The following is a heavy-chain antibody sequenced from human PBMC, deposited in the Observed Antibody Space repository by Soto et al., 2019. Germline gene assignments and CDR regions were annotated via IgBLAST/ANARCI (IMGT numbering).Heavy chain of an antibody. CDR1: GYTFSDYY. CDR3: ARTVSSSPPYYYYYGMDV. CDR2: IIPIFGTA. V-gene: IGHV1-69*06. J-gene: IGHJ6*02. D-gene: IGHD6-6*01. Sequence: SVKVSCKAGGYTFSDYYIQWVRQAPGQGLEWMGGIIPIFGTANYAQKFQGRVTITADKSTSTAYMELSSLRSEDTAVYYCARTVSSSPPYYYYYGMDVWGQGTTVTVSS.